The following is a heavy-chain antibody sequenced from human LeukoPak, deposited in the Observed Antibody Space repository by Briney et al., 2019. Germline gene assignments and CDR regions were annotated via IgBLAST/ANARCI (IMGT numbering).Heavy chain of an antibody. CDR3: ASDLGTVAGTDYYFDY. V-gene: IGHV3-20*04. CDR2: INWNGRST. J-gene: IGHJ4*02. D-gene: IGHD6-19*01. Sequence: GGSLRLSCAASGFSFDDYGMSWVRQAPGKGLEWVSGINWNGRSTGYADSVKGRFTISRDNAKNSLFLQMNSLRAEDTALYYCASDLGTVAGTDYYFDYWGQGTLVTVSS. CDR1: GFSFDDYG.